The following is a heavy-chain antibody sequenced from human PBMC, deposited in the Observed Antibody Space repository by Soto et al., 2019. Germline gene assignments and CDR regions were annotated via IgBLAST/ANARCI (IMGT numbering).Heavy chain of an antibody. CDR3: AREGAIVGALGDWFDP. CDR2: IYYSGST. D-gene: IGHD1-26*01. V-gene: IGHV4-30-4*01. CDR1: GGSISSGDYY. Sequence: SETLSLTCTVSGGSISSGDYYWSWIRQPPGKGLEWIGYIYYSGSTYYNPSLKSRVTISVDTSKNQFSLKLSSVTAADTAVYYCAREGAIVGALGDWFDPWGQGTLVTAPQ. J-gene: IGHJ5*02.